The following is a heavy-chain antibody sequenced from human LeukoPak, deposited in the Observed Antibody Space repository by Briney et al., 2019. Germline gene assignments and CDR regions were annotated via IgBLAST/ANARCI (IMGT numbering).Heavy chain of an antibody. V-gene: IGHV3-33*08. CDR2: IWYDASNK. J-gene: IGHJ4*02. D-gene: IGHD3-9*01. CDR3: ARVGHDILTGIDY. CDR1: GFTFSDYA. Sequence: PGGSLRLSCAGSGFTFSDYALTWVRQAPGKGLEWVAVIWYDASNKYYADSVKGRFTISRDNSKNTLYLQMNSLRAEDTAVYYCARVGHDILTGIDYWGQGTLVTVSS.